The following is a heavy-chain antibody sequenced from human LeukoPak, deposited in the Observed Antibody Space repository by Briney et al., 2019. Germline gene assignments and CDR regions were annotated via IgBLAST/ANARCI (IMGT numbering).Heavy chain of an antibody. CDR3: AGGSSWPFDY. J-gene: IGHJ4*02. D-gene: IGHD6-13*01. CDR2: IYFTGIT. V-gene: IGHV4-59*12. CDR1: GDSISSSY. Sequence: KPSETLSLTCTVSGDSISSSYWSWIRQPPGKGLEWIGYIYFTGITNYNPSLRSRVTMSLDTSKNQFSLKLSSVTAADTAVYYCAGGSSWPFDYWGQGTLVTVSS.